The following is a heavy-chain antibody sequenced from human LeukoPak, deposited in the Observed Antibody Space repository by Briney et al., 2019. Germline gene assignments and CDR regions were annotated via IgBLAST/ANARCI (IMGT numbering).Heavy chain of an antibody. V-gene: IGHV4-39*01. CDR2: IYYSGST. CDR3: ARGAMGGSSWYGSWFDP. CDR1: GGSISGSSYY. J-gene: IGHJ5*02. Sequence: SETLSLTCTVSGGSISGSSYYWGWIRQPPGKGLEWIGSIYYSGSTYYNPSLKSRVTISVDTSKNQFSLKLSSVTAADTAVYYCARGAMGGSSWYGSWFDPWGQGTLVTVSS. D-gene: IGHD6-13*01.